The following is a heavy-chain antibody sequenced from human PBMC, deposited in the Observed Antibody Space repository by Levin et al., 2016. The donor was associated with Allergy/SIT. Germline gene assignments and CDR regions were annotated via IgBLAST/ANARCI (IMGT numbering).Heavy chain of an antibody. CDR1: GGTFSSYA. J-gene: IGHJ4*02. V-gene: IGHV1-69*13. CDR2: IIPIFGTA. Sequence: SVKVSCKASGGTFSSYAISWVRQAPGQGLEWMGGIIPIFGTANYAQKFQGRVTITADESTSTAYMELSSLRSEDTAVYYCARVRRYYYDSSGYYPFGYWGQGTLVTVSS. D-gene: IGHD3-22*01. CDR3: ARVRRYYYDSSGYYPFGY.